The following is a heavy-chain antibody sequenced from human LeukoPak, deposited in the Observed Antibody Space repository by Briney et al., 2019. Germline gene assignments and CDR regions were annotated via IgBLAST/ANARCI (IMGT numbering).Heavy chain of an antibody. D-gene: IGHD6-19*01. CDR2: ISYDGSNK. Sequence: GKSLRLSCAASGFTFSSFAMHWVRQAPGKGLEWVAVISYDGSNKYYADSVKGRFTISRDNAKNSLYLQMNSLRDEDTAVYYCARVGIAVAQFFDYWGQGTLVTVSS. CDR3: ARVGIAVAQFFDY. V-gene: IGHV3-30*04. CDR1: GFTFSSFA. J-gene: IGHJ4*02.